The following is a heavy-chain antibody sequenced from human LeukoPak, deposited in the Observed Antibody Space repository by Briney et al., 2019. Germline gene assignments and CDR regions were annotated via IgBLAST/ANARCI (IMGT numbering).Heavy chain of an antibody. CDR2: IYTSGST. Sequence: PSETLSLTCTVSGGSISSGSYYWSWIRQPAGKGLEWIGRIYTSGSTNYNPSLKSRVTISVDTSKNQFSPKLSSVTAADTAVYYCARGPLTGDAFDIWGQGTMVTVSS. J-gene: IGHJ3*02. CDR3: ARGPLTGDAFDI. V-gene: IGHV4-61*02. CDR1: GGSISSGSYY.